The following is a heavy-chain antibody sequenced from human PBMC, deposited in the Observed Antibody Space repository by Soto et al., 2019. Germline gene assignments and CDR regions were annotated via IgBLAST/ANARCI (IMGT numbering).Heavy chain of an antibody. CDR1: GGSISSGGYY. CDR3: ARNVDTAMVTV. Sequence: SETLSLTCTVSGGSISSGGYYWSWIRQHPGKGLEWIGYIYYSGSTYYNPSLKSRVTISVDTSKSQFSLKLSSVTAADTAVYYCARNVDTAMVTVWGQGTLVTVSS. V-gene: IGHV4-31*03. D-gene: IGHD5-18*01. CDR2: IYYSGST. J-gene: IGHJ4*02.